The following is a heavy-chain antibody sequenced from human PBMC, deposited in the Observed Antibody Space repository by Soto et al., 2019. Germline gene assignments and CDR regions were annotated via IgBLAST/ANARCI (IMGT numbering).Heavy chain of an antibody. CDR2: TYYRSKWYN. CDR1: GDSVSSNSAA. D-gene: IGHD3-9*01. J-gene: IGHJ5*02. V-gene: IGHV6-1*01. Sequence: LSQTLSLTCAISGDSVSSNSAAWNWIRQSPSRGLEWLGRTYYRSKWYNDYAVSVKSRITINPDTSKNQFSLQLNSLTPEDTAVYYCAIDYDILTGYYGWWFDPWGQGTLVTVSS. CDR3: AIDYDILTGYYGWWFDP.